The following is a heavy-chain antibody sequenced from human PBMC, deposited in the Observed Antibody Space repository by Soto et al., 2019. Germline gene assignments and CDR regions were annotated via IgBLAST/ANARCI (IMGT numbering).Heavy chain of an antibody. CDR1: GGSISSYY. V-gene: IGHV4-59*01. D-gene: IGHD3-10*01. Sequence: QVQLQESGPGLVKPSETLSLNCTVSGGSISSYYLSWIRQPPGKGLEWIGYIYYSWSTNYNPSLKSLVTISVDTSKNQFSLKLSSVTAADTAVYYCARVWGGAFDIWGQGTMVPVSS. CDR3: ARVWGGAFDI. CDR2: IYYSWST. J-gene: IGHJ3*02.